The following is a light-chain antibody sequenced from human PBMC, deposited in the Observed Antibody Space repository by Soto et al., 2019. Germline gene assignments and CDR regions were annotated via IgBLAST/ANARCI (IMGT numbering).Light chain of an antibody. J-gene: IGKJ2*01. CDR1: QSISNIY. CDR2: DVS. V-gene: IGKV3-20*01. CDR3: QNYGSSPYS. Sequence: EIVLTQSPGTLSLSPGERATLSCRASQSISNIYLAWYQQKPGQAPRLLMYDVSTRITGIPDRFSGSGSGTDFTLTISRLEPEDFAVYYCQNYGSSPYSFGQGTQLEI.